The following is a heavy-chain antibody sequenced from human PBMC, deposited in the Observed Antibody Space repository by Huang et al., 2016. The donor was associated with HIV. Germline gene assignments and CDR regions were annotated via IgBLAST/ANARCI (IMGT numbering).Heavy chain of an antibody. J-gene: IGHJ6*02. CDR2: ISVYNGHT. CDR1: GYTFTTFTTYG. CDR3: ARDYGDHAGLFIPKHYYHGMDV. Sequence: QVHLVQSGAEVKKPGASVKVSCKASGYTFTTFTTYGISWVRQAPGQGLEWMGWISVYNGHTNHARKFRGRVTMTTDASTTTAYMEMRSLTSDDTAVYYCARDYGDHAGLFIPKHYYHGMDVWGQGTTVTVSS. V-gene: IGHV1-18*04. D-gene: IGHD4-17*01.